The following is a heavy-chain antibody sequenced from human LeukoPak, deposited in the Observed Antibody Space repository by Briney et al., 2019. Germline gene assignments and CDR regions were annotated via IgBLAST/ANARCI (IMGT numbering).Heavy chain of an antibody. CDR2: IYSGGST. V-gene: IGHV3-66*01. Sequence: PGGSLRLSCAASGFTVSSNYMSWVRQAPGKGLEWVSVIYSGGSTYYADSVKGRFTISRDNSKNTLYLQMNSLRAEDTAVYYCARGSSGSYGELYFDYWGQGTLVTVSS. CDR3: ARGSSGSYGELYFDY. D-gene: IGHD1-26*01. CDR1: GFTVSSNY. J-gene: IGHJ4*02.